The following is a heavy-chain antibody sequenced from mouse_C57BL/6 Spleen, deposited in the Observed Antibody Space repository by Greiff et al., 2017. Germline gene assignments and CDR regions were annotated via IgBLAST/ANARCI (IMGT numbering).Heavy chain of an antibody. Sequence: QVQLQQPGAELVKPGASVKMSCKASGYTFTSYWITWVKQRPGQGLEWIGDIYPGSGSTNYNKKFKSKATLTVDTSSSTAYMQLSSLTSEDSAVYYCARRGNYGSYAMDYWGQGTSVTVSS. CDR1: GYTFTSYW. CDR3: ARRGNYGSYAMDY. J-gene: IGHJ4*01. V-gene: IGHV1-55*01. D-gene: IGHD2-1*01. CDR2: IYPGSGST.